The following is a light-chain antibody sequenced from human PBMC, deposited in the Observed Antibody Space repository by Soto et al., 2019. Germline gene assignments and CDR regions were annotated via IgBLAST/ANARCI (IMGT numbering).Light chain of an antibody. J-gene: IGLJ2*01. CDR2: LNSDGSH. CDR1: SGHSSYA. CDR3: QTWATGIVV. Sequence: QSVLTQSPSASASLGASVKLTCTLTSGHSSYAIAWHQQQPEKGPRYLMKLNSDGSHSQGDGLPDRFSGSSAGAERYLTVASLQSEDEAYYCCQTWATGIVVFGGGTKLTVL. V-gene: IGLV4-69*01.